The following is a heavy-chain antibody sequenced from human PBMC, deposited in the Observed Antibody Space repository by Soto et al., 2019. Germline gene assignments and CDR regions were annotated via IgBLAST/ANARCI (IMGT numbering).Heavy chain of an antibody. V-gene: IGHV1-69*02. CDR1: GAIFSSHT. J-gene: IGHJ4*02. D-gene: IGHD6-19*01. Sequence: QVQLVQSGAEVKKPGSSVKVSCKASGAIFSSHTLSWVRPAPGQGIEWMGRIIPVIAIINYAQKFQDRATITADKSTNTAYMELSNLRREDTAVYFCASLMGNSTGWVDYWGQGPLVTVSS. CDR2: IIPVIAII. CDR3: ASLMGNSTGWVDY.